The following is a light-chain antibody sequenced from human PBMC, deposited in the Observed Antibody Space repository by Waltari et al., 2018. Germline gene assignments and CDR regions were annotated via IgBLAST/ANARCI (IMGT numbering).Light chain of an antibody. CDR3: NSRDSSGNPVV. CDR2: GKN. J-gene: IGLJ2*01. CDR1: SLRSYY. V-gene: IGLV3-19*01. Sequence: SSELTQDPAVSVALGQTVRITCQGDSLRSYYASWYQQKPGQAPVLVIYGKNNRPSGIPYRFSGYSSGNTASVTITGAQAEDEADYYCNSRDSSGNPVVFGGGTKLTVL.